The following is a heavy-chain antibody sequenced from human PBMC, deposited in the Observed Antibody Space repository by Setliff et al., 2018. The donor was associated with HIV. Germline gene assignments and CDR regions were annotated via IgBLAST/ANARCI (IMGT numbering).Heavy chain of an antibody. CDR3: ARSGPRDYDYWNNQPRRYFDL. CDR2: VNPKSGDA. CDR1: GYTFTRSD. V-gene: IGHV1-8*03. Sequence: ASVKVSCKASGYTFTRSDINWVRRAMGHGLEWVGWVNPKSGDAGHTQKFQDRLTITRNTSTNTVYMELGGLTPEDTAVYFCARSGPRDYDYWNNQPRRYFDLWGRGTPVTVSS. D-gene: IGHD3-16*01. J-gene: IGHJ2*01.